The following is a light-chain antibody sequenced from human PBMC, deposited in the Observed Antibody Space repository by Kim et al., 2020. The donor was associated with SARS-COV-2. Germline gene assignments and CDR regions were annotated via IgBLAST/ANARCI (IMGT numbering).Light chain of an antibody. Sequence: GQSIAISCTGTSSDVGGYNSVSWYQQHPGKAPKLMIYDVSERPSGVSNRFSGSKSGNTASLTISVLHAEDEADYYCSSFTRSNTLLFGGGTQLTVL. CDR1: SSDVGGYNS. CDR2: DVS. CDR3: SSFTRSNTLL. J-gene: IGLJ2*01. V-gene: IGLV2-14*03.